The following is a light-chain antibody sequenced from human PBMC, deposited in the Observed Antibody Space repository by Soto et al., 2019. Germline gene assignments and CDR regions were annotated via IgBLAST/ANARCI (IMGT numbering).Light chain of an antibody. V-gene: IGLV2-14*03. CDR3: SSYTISSTVV. CDR1: SSYISSYNY. CDR2: DVS. Sequence: QSALTQPASVSGSPGQSITISCTTSSSYISSYNYVSWYQQHTGKDPRLIIYDVSSRPSGISNRFSGSKSGNTVSLTISGLQAEDEADYFCSSYTISSTVVFGGGTKLTVL. J-gene: IGLJ2*01.